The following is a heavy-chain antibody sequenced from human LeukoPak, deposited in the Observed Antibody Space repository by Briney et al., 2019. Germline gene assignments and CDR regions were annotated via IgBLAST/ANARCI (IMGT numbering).Heavy chain of an antibody. CDR3: AGTRSYYYYYMDV. Sequence: GGSLRLSCGASGFTFTTHWIHWVRQAPGKGLVWVSRIKPDGSDTNYADSVKGRFTISRDNAKNTVYLQMNSLRAEDTAVYYCAGTRSYYYYYMDVWGEGTTVTVSS. V-gene: IGHV3-74*01. J-gene: IGHJ6*03. CDR1: GFTFTTHW. CDR2: IKPDGSDT.